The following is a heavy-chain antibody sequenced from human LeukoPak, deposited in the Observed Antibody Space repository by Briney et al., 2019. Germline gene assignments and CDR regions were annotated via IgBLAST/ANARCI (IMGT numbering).Heavy chain of an antibody. J-gene: IGHJ4*02. CDR3: ARAAVTWIAAAGVDY. CDR2: INPNSGGT. Sequence: GGSLRLSCAASGYTFTGYYMHWVRQAPGQGLEWMGWINPNSGGTNYAQKFQGRVTMTRDTSISTAYMELSRLRSDDTAVYYCARAAVTWIAAAGVDYWGQGTLVTVSS. D-gene: IGHD6-13*01. V-gene: IGHV1-2*02. CDR1: GYTFTGYY.